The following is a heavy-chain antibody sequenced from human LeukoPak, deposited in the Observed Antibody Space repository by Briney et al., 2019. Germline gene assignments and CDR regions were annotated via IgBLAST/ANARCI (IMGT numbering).Heavy chain of an antibody. Sequence: ASVKVSCKASGCTFTSYGISWVRQAPGQGLEWMGWISAYNGNTNYAQKLQGRVTMTTDTSTSTAYMELRSLRSDDTAVYYCARASYDSSGYYSYYFDYWGQGTLVTVSS. CDR3: ARASYDSSGYYSYYFDY. V-gene: IGHV1-18*01. CDR2: ISAYNGNT. CDR1: GCTFTSYG. D-gene: IGHD3-22*01. J-gene: IGHJ4*02.